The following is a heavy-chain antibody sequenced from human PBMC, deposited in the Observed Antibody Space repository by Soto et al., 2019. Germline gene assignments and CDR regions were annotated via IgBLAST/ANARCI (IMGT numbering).Heavy chain of an antibody. Sequence: VRFQRLPCAASEFTCSSFAVHWVRQAPGKGLEWVAVISYDGSNKYYADSVKGRFTISRDNSKNTLYLQMNGLRAEDTAVYYCARGVAIEAFDFWGQGTMVTVSS. CDR1: EFTCSSFA. CDR2: ISYDGSNK. CDR3: ARGVAIEAFDF. D-gene: IGHD2-21*01. V-gene: IGHV3-30-3*01. J-gene: IGHJ3*01.